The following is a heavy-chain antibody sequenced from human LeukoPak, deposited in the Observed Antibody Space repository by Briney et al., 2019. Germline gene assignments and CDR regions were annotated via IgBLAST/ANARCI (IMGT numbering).Heavy chain of an antibody. Sequence: EASVKVSCKASGYTFAYYPMNWVRQAPGQGLDWMGWINTYTGNPTYAQGFTGRFVFSLDTSVSTTYLQITSLKTEDTAIYYCARDFRRGTSGWSAEYFQHWGQGTLVTVSS. CDR2: INTYTGNP. CDR3: ARDFRRGTSGWSAEYFQH. J-gene: IGHJ1*01. D-gene: IGHD6-19*01. V-gene: IGHV7-4-1*02. CDR1: GYTFAYYP.